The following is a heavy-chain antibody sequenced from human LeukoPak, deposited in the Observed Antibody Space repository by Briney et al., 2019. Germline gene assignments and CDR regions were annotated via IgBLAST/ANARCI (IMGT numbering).Heavy chain of an antibody. V-gene: IGHV4-30-4*01. CDR3: ARATITMALGIPADAFDI. CDR1: GGSISSNDHY. D-gene: IGHD3-10*01. J-gene: IGHJ3*02. CDR2: IHHSGSN. Sequence: SQTVSLTCTVSGGSISSNDHYWMWIRQAPGKGLEGIGYIHHSGSNYYHQSLSSRVTISVETSQKQFSLKLRSVTATDTAVYYCARATITMALGIPADAFDIWGQGTVVTASS.